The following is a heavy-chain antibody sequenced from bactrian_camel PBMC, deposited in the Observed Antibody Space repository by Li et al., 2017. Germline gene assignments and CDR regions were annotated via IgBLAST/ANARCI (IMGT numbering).Heavy chain of an antibody. CDR3: AADSSSYGGSVYEADLAYHH. CDR2: VGSDGEGT. D-gene: IGHD6*01. CDR1: GFTFSMYD. Sequence: VQLVESGGGSVQAGETLRLSCTVSGFTFSMYDMVWVRQAPGNGLEWVSTVGSDGEGTYYTDSVKGRFTISRDNAKNTLYLQIDSLKVEDTAVYYCAADSSSYGGSVYEADLAYHHWGQGTQVTVS. V-gene: IGHV3S40*01. J-gene: IGHJ4*01.